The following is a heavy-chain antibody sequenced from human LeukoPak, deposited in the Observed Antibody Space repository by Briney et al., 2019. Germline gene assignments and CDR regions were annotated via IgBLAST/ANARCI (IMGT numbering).Heavy chain of an antibody. CDR1: GFTFSSYW. Sequence: GGSLRLSCVASGFTFSSYWMHWFGQVPGKGPVWVSRIKTDGSHTNYADSVKGRFTISRDNARNSLYLQMNSLGAEDTALYYCAKVYGSLSYGMDVWGQGTTVTVSS. D-gene: IGHD1-26*01. V-gene: IGHV3-74*01. CDR3: AKVYGSLSYGMDV. J-gene: IGHJ6*02. CDR2: IKTDGSHT.